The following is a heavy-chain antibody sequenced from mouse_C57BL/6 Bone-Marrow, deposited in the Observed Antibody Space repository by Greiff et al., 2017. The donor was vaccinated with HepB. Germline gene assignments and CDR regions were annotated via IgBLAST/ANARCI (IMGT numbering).Heavy chain of an antibody. Sequence: EVNVVESGGGLVQPGGSMKLSCVASGFTFSNYWMNWVRQSPEKGLEWVAQIRLKSDNYATHYAESVKGRFTISRDDSKSSVYLQMNNLRAEDTGIYYCIYYSNPHWYFDVWGTGTTVTVSS. D-gene: IGHD2-5*01. V-gene: IGHV6-3*01. J-gene: IGHJ1*03. CDR2: IRLKSDNYAT. CDR3: IYYSNPHWYFDV. CDR1: GFTFSNYW.